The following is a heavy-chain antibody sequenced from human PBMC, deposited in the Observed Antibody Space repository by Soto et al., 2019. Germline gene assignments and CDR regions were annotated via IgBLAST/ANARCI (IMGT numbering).Heavy chain of an antibody. CDR1: GYSFTSYW. V-gene: IGHV5-51*01. CDR3: AIMGGYSYDPFGVDH. J-gene: IGHJ4*02. CDR2: IYPGDSDT. Sequence: PGESLKISCKGSGYSFTSYWIGWVRQMPGKGLEWMGIIYPGDSDTRYSPSFQGQVTISADKSISTAYLQRRSLKASDTAMYYCAIMGGYSYDPFGVDHWGQGTLVTVSS. D-gene: IGHD5-18*01.